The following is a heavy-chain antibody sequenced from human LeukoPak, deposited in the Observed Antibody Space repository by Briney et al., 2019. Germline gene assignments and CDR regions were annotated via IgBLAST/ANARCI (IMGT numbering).Heavy chain of an antibody. Sequence: ASVKVSFTASGYTFSSYGIAWVRQAPGQGLEWMGWISGYNGNTNYAQKLQGRVSMTTDTSTTTAYMELRSLTSDDTALYYCARSSLGTITAGPFDYWGQGTLSPSPQ. CDR3: ARSSLGTITAGPFDY. CDR2: ISGYNGNT. CDR1: GYTFSSYG. J-gene: IGHJ4*02. V-gene: IGHV1-18*01. D-gene: IGHD5-12*01.